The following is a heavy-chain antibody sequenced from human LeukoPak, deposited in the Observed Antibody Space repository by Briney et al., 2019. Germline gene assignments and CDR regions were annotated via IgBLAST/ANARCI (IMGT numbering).Heavy chain of an antibody. CDR2: INHSGST. Sequence: SETLSLTCAVYGGSFSGYYWSWIRQPPGKGLEWIGEINHSGSTNYNPSLKSRVTISADTSKNQFSLNVSSVTAADTAIYYCARNGDDSSDYYYFDYWGQGTLVTVSS. CDR3: ARNGDDSSDYYYFDY. V-gene: IGHV4-34*01. J-gene: IGHJ4*02. CDR1: GGSFSGYY. D-gene: IGHD3-22*01.